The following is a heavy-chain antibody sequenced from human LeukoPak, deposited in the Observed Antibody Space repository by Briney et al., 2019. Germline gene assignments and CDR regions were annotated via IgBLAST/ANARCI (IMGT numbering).Heavy chain of an antibody. CDR1: GYTFTSYG. D-gene: IGHD3-9*01. CDR2: ISAYNGNT. J-gene: IGHJ4*02. V-gene: IGHV1-18*01. Sequence: ASVKVSCKASGYTFTSYGISWVRQAPGQGLEWMGWISAYNGNTNYAQKLQGRVTMTTDTSTSTAYMELRSLRSDDTAVYYCAGDYLRYFDWSLPLDYWGQGTLVTVSS. CDR3: AGDYLRYFDWSLPLDY.